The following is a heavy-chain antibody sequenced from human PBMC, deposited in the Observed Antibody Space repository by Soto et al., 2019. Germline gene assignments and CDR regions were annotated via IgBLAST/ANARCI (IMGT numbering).Heavy chain of an antibody. J-gene: IGHJ6*02. V-gene: IGHV3-30*03. CDR1: GFTFSSYG. Sequence: QVPLVESGGGVVQPGRSLRLSCAASGFTFSSYGMHWVRQAPGKGLEWVAVISYDGSNKYYADSVKGRFTISRDNSKNTLYLQMNSLRAEDTAVYYCATSAVNYGMDVWGQGTTVTVSS. CDR2: ISYDGSNK. CDR3: ATSAVNYGMDV.